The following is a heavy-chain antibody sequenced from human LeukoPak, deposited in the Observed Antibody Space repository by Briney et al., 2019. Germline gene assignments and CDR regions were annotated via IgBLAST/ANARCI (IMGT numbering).Heavy chain of an antibody. Sequence: GGSLRLSCAASGFTFTNYAMSWVRQAPGKGLEWLSAISSSGDTYYADSVRGRFTISRDNSKNTLYLQMNRLRAEDTAVYYCAKDAVGGTAYYFDCWGQGTLVSVSS. J-gene: IGHJ4*02. CDR1: GFTFTNYA. CDR2: ISSSGDT. V-gene: IGHV3-23*01. CDR3: AKDAVGGTAYYFDC. D-gene: IGHD1-26*01.